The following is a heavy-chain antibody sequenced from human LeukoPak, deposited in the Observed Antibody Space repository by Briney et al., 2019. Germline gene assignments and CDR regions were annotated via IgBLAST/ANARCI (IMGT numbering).Heavy chain of an antibody. Sequence: PGGSLRLSCAASGFSFSSYAMSWVRQAPGKGLEWVSAIRGSGGSTYYADSVKGRFTISRDNAKDSLFLQMNSLRDEDTGIYYCATLTLFGVVRNYWGQGTLVTVSS. D-gene: IGHD3-3*01. J-gene: IGHJ4*02. CDR2: IRGSGGST. V-gene: IGHV3-23*01. CDR3: ATLTLFGVVRNY. CDR1: GFSFSSYA.